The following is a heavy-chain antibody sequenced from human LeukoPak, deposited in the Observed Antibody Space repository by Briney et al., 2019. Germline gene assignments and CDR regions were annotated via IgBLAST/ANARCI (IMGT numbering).Heavy chain of an antibody. CDR1: GYTFTSYD. J-gene: IGHJ4*02. Sequence: GASVKVSCKASGYTFTSYDINWVRQATGQGLEWMGWMNPNSGNTGYAQKFQGRVTMTKNTSISTAYMELSSLRSEDTAVYYCARRYYGSGYGDYWGQGTLVTVSS. V-gene: IGHV1-8*01. CDR2: MNPNSGNT. CDR3: ARRYYGSGYGDY. D-gene: IGHD3-10*01.